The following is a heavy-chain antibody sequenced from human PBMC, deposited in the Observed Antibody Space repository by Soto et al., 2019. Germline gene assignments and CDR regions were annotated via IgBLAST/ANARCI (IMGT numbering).Heavy chain of an antibody. Sequence: GGSLRLSCAASGFTFSTYAMSWVRQAPGKGLEWVSTISSSGGSTHYADSVKGRFTISRDDFRNTLYLQMNSLRAEDTAIYYCAKLRDFVVLPAGILDYWGPGTLVTVSS. CDR2: ISSSGGST. D-gene: IGHD2-8*01. J-gene: IGHJ4*02. CDR1: GFTFSTYA. CDR3: AKLRDFVVLPAGILDY. V-gene: IGHV3-23*01.